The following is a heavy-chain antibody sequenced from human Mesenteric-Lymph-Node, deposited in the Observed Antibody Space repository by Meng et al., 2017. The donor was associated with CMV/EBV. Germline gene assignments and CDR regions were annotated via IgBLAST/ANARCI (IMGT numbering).Heavy chain of an antibody. V-gene: IGHV5-10-1*01. CDR3: ARVERNVDY. Sequence: RISCKVSGYHFTSYWITWVRQMPGKGLEWMGRIDPSDSYTNYSPSFQGHVTISADKSISTAYLQWSSLKASDTAMYYCARVERNVDYWGQGTLVTVSS. CDR2: IDPSDSYT. J-gene: IGHJ4*02. D-gene: IGHD3-3*02. CDR1: GYHFTSYW.